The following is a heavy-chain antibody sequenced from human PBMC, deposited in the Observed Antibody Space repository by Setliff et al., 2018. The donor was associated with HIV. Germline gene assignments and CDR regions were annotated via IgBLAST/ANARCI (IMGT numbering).Heavy chain of an antibody. CDR2: INTYNGNT. J-gene: IGHJ5*02. Sequence: ASVKVSCKTSGYTFSSYAISWVRQAPGQGLEWMGWINTYNGNTNYAQKFQGRVTMTRDTSISTAYMELSRLRSDDTAVYYCARGGWDRWWFDPWGQGTLVTVSS. D-gene: IGHD1-26*01. V-gene: IGHV1-18*01. CDR1: GYTFSSYA. CDR3: ARGGWDRWWFDP.